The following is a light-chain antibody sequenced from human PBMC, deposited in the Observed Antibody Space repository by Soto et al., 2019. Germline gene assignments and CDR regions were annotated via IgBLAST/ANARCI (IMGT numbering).Light chain of an antibody. Sequence: QSALTQPASVSDSPGQSITISCTGTSSDVGGSNFVSWYQQHPSNPPKLLIYDVANRPSGVSNRFSGSKSGSTASLIISRLQTEDEADYYCVSYTSSTTYVFGTGTKVTVL. V-gene: IGLV2-14*03. J-gene: IGLJ1*01. CDR2: DVA. CDR3: VSYTSSTTYV. CDR1: SSDVGGSNF.